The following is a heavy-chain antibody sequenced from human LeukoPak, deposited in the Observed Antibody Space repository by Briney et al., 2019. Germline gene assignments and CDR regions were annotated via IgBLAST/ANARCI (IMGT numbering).Heavy chain of an antibody. J-gene: IGHJ6*03. V-gene: IGHV3-23*01. Sequence: GGSLRLSCAVSGYSLGGFYMRWVRRAGGEGLEWVASINGDREYTVYAASVKGRFTISRDSSNNMLNLQMSSLRAENTALYYCAQRGFQGYMDVWGKGTTVIVSS. CDR2: INGDREYT. CDR3: AQRGFQGYMDV. CDR1: GYSLGGFY. D-gene: IGHD1-26*01.